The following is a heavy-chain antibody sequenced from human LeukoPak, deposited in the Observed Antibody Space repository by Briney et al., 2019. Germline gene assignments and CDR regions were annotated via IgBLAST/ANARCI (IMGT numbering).Heavy chain of an antibody. CDR2: IYYSGST. V-gene: IGHV4-31*03. D-gene: IGHD1-1*01. CDR3: AREVVQLERSFDY. Sequence: SETLSLTGTVSGGSISSGGYYWSWIRQHPGKGLEWIGYIYYSGSTYYNPSLKSRVTISVDTSKNQFSLKLSSVTAADTAVYYCAREVVQLERSFDYWGQGTLVTVSS. CDR1: GGSISSGGYY. J-gene: IGHJ4*02.